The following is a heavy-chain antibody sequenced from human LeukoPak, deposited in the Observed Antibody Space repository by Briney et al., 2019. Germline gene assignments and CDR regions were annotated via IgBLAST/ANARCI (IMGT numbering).Heavy chain of an antibody. CDR1: GYTFTGYY. J-gene: IGHJ4*02. CDR3: ATVAFGGVIAYFDY. D-gene: IGHD3-16*02. Sequence: GASVKVSCKASGYTFTGYYIHWVRQAPGQGLEWMGWINPNSGGTNYAQKFQGRVTMTRDTSISTAYMELSRLRSDDTAVYYCATVAFGGVIAYFDYWGQGTLVTVSS. CDR2: INPNSGGT. V-gene: IGHV1-2*02.